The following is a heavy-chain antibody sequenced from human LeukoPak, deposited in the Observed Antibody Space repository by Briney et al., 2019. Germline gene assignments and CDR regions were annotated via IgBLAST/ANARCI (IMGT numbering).Heavy chain of an antibody. V-gene: IGHV1-3*04. CDR1: GYTFTSYA. Sequence: ASVKVSCKASGYTFTSYAMHWVRQAPGQRLECMGWINTGNGNTKYSQKFQGRVTITRDTSASTAYMDLSSLRSEDTAVYYCARNTETAIPLPYYFDYWGQGTLVTVSS. J-gene: IGHJ4*02. CDR2: INTGNGNT. D-gene: IGHD2-21*02. CDR3: ARNTETAIPLPYYFDY.